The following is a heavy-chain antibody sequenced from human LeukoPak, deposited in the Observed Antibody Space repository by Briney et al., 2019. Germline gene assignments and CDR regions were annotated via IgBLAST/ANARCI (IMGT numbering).Heavy chain of an antibody. V-gene: IGHV1-3*04. CDR1: GYTFTSYA. Sequence: ASVKVSCKASGYTFTSYAMHWVRQAPGQRLECMGWINTGNGNTKYSQKFQGRVTITRDTSASTAYMDLSSLRSEDTAVYYCARNTETAIPLPYYFDYWGQGTLVTVSS. J-gene: IGHJ4*02. CDR2: INTGNGNT. D-gene: IGHD2-21*02. CDR3: ARNTETAIPLPYYFDY.